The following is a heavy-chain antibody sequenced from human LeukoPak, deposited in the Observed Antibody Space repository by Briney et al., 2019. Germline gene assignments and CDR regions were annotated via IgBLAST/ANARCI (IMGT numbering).Heavy chain of an antibody. J-gene: IGHJ4*02. Sequence: SETLSLTCAVYGGSFSGYYWSWIRQPPGKGLEWIGEINHSGSTNYNPSLKSQVTISADTSKNQFSLKLSSVTAADTAVYYCASLGPTVTTPNIDYWGQGTLVTVSS. CDR2: INHSGST. CDR1: GGSFSGYY. CDR3: ASLGPTVTTPNIDY. V-gene: IGHV4-34*01. D-gene: IGHD4-17*01.